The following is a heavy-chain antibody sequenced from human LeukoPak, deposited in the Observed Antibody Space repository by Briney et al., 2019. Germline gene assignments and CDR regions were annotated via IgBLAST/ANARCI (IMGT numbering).Heavy chain of an antibody. CDR3: ATLEGGSLDY. CDR1: GFTVSSNY. D-gene: IGHD3-16*01. CDR2: IYSGDTT. J-gene: IGHJ4*02. V-gene: IGHV3-53*01. Sequence: GGSLRVSCAASGFTVSSNYMSWVRQAPGKGLEWVSLIYSGDTTYYADSVKGRFTISRDNSKNTLYLQMNSLRAEDTAVYYCATLEGGSLDYWGQGALVTVSS.